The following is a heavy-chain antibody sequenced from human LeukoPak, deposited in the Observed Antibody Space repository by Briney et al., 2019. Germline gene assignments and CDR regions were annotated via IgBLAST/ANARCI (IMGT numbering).Heavy chain of an antibody. Sequence: GGSLRLSCAASGFTFSNYAMSWVRQAPGKGLEWVSLISGSGASKYYADSVKGRFTVSRDNSKNTLYLQMNSPRAEDTAVYYCAKDPDCSSISCRAPFDYWGQGTLVTVSS. CDR3: AKDPDCSSISCRAPFDY. D-gene: IGHD2-2*01. CDR2: ISGSGASK. J-gene: IGHJ4*02. V-gene: IGHV3-23*01. CDR1: GFTFSNYA.